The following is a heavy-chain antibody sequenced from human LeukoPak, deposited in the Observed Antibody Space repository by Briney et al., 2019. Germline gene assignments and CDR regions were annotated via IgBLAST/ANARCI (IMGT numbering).Heavy chain of an antibody. CDR2: IYYSGST. CDR3: ASDSYGLHDAFDI. Sequence: PSETLSLTCTVSSGSISSHYWSWIRQPPGKGLEWIGYIYYSGSTNYNPSLKSRVTISVDTSKNQFSLKLSSVTAADTAVYYCASDSYGLHDAFDIWGQGTMVTVSS. D-gene: IGHD5-18*01. V-gene: IGHV4-59*11. J-gene: IGHJ3*02. CDR1: SGSISSHY.